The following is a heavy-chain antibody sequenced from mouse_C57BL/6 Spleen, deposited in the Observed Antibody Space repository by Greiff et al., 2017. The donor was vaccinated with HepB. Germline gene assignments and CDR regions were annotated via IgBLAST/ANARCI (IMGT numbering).Heavy chain of an antibody. J-gene: IGHJ2*01. V-gene: IGHV1-53*01. Sequence: QVQLKQPGTELVKPGASVKLSCKASGYTFTSYWMHWVKQRPGQGLEWIGNINPSNGGTNYNEKFKSKATLTVDKSSSTAYMQLSSLTSEDSAVYYCARSGNIWSYYFDYWGQGTTLTVSS. CDR1: GYTFTSYW. D-gene: IGHD1-1*02. CDR3: ARSGNIWSYYFDY. CDR2: INPSNGGT.